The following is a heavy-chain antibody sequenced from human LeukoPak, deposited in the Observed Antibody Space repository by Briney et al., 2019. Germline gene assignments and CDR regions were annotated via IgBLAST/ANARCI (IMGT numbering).Heavy chain of an antibody. V-gene: IGHV3-48*04. CDR1: GFTFSSYS. D-gene: IGHD2-15*01. CDR2: ISGSGGTI. J-gene: IGHJ3*02. CDR3: AREAAPVVAAQPDAVDI. Sequence: GGTLRLSCAASGFTFSSYSMNWVRQPPGKGLEWVSYISGSGGTIYYADFVKGRFTFSRDNAKNSIYLQMNSLRPEDTAVYYCAREAAPVVAAQPDAVDIWGKGTMVTAST.